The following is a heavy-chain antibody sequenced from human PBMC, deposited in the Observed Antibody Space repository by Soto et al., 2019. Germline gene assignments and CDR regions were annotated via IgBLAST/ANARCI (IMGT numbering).Heavy chain of an antibody. Sequence: PGGSLRLSCAASGFTFSSYGMHWVRQAPGKGLEWVAVISYDGSNKYYADSVKGRFTISRDNSKNTLYLQMNSLRAEDTAVYYCAKEKVRSGYYDSSGYYYYFDYWGQGTLVTVSS. CDR3: AKEKVRSGYYDSSGYYYYFDY. V-gene: IGHV3-30*18. CDR2: ISYDGSNK. J-gene: IGHJ4*02. D-gene: IGHD3-22*01. CDR1: GFTFSSYG.